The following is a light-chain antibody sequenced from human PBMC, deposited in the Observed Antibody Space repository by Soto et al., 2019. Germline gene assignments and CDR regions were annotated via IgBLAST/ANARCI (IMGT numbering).Light chain of an antibody. V-gene: IGKV3-11*01. CDR3: QQRSNWPIT. CDR2: DAS. CDR1: QSVSSY. Sequence: EIVWTQSPATPSLSPGERATLSCRASQSVSSYLAWYQQKPGQAPRLLIYDASNRATGIPARFSGSGSGTDFTLTTTSLAPEDFAVYYCQQRSNWPITFGQGTRLEIK. J-gene: IGKJ5*01.